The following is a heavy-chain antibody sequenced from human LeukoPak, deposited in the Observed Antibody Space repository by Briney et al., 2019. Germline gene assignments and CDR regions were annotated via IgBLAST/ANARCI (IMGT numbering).Heavy chain of an antibody. CDR2: ISAYNGNT. Sequence: GASVKVSCKASGYTFTSYGISWVRQAPGQGLEWMGWISAYNGNTNYAQKLQGRVTMTTDTSASTAYMELRSLRSDDTAVYYCARDAEGYYYDSSGYYTNWGQGTLVTVSS. CDR1: GYTFTSYG. D-gene: IGHD3-22*01. V-gene: IGHV1-18*01. J-gene: IGHJ4*01. CDR3: ARDAEGYYYDSSGYYTN.